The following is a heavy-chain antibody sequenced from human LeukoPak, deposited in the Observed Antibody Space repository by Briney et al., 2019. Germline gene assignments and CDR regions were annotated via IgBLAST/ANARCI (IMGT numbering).Heavy chain of an antibody. CDR3: AREYDSRARFDS. J-gene: IGHJ4*02. V-gene: IGHV3-48*01. CDR1: GDSFISHT. Sequence: PGGSLRLSCAGSGDSFISHTMIWVRQAPGKGLEWISYIGYSGSPIYYADSVKGRFGISRDDAKTSLYLHMNSLRAEDTAFYYCAREYDSRARFDSWGQGIPVTVSS. CDR2: IGYSGSPI. D-gene: IGHD4-11*01.